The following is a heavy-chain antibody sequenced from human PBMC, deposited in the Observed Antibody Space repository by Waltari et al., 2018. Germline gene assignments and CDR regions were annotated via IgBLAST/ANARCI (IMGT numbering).Heavy chain of an antibody. Sequence: EVQLVESGGGLFQPGGSLRLSCAASGFTVSRNYMSWVRQAPGKGLDWVSVIYSGGNTYYADSVKGRFTISRDNSKNTLYLQMNSLRAEDTAVYYCARGPGEFLPIDFWGQGTLVTVSS. CDR3: ARGPGEFLPIDF. CDR2: IYSGGNT. V-gene: IGHV3-53*01. J-gene: IGHJ4*02. CDR1: GFTVSRNY. D-gene: IGHD3-10*01.